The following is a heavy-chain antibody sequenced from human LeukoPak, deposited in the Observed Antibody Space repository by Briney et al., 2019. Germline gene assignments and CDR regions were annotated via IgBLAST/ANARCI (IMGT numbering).Heavy chain of an antibody. CDR2: FHTAGDT. CDR1: GFTFSNYD. D-gene: IGHD2-2*01. V-gene: IGHV3-13*01. J-gene: IGHJ6*02. Sequence: PGGSLRLSCAASGFTFSNYDMHWVRQATGKGLEWVSAFHTAGDTHYSGSVKGRFATSRENAKNSFYLQMNNLRAGDTAVYYCARGSCSSRSCYKRVNGLDVWGQGTPATVSS. CDR3: ARGSCSSRSCYKRVNGLDV.